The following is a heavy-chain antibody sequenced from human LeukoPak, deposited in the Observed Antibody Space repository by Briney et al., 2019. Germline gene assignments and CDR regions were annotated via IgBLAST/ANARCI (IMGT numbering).Heavy chain of an antibody. CDR1: GFTFSSYS. CDR2: ISSSSSYI. Sequence: PGGSLRLSCAASGFTFSSYSMNWVRQAPGKGLEWVSSISSSSSYIYCADSVKGRFTISRDNAKNSLYLQMNSLRAEDTAVYYCARDETYYYGSGIDYWGQGTLVTVSS. D-gene: IGHD3-10*01. V-gene: IGHV3-21*01. CDR3: ARDETYYYGSGIDY. J-gene: IGHJ4*02.